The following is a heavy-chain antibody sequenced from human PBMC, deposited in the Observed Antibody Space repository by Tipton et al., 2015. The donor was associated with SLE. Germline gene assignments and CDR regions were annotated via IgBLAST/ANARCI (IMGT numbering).Heavy chain of an antibody. Sequence: TLSLTCTVSGHSISSGYYWSWIRQAPGKGLEWLESIFDSGSTYYNPSLKSRVTISVDTSKNQFSLKLSSVTAADTAVYYCARRGSYSGYYYYGMDVWGQGTTVTVSS. CDR2: IFDSGST. CDR1: GHSISSGYY. V-gene: IGHV4-38-2*02. D-gene: IGHD1-26*01. J-gene: IGHJ6*02. CDR3: ARRGSYSGYYYYGMDV.